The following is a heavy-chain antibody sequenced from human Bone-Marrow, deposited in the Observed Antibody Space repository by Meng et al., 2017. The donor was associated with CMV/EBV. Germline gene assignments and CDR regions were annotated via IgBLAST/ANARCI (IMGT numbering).Heavy chain of an antibody. V-gene: IGHV3-23*03. Sequence: GESLKISCAASGFTFSSYAMSWVRQAPGKGLEWVSVIYSGGSSTYYADSVKGRFTISRDNSKSTLYLQMNSLRAEDTAVYYCAKERQFDYWGQGTLVTVSS. CDR2: IYSGGSST. CDR3: AKERQFDY. CDR1: GFTFSSYA. J-gene: IGHJ4*02.